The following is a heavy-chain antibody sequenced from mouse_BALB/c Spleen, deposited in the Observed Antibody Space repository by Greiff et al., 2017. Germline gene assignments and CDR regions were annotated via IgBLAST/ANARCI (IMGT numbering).Heavy chain of an antibody. J-gene: IGHJ3*01. CDR3: ARKEDYYGSSYGFAY. CDR1: GFSLSRYS. D-gene: IGHD1-1*01. V-gene: IGHV2-6-4*01. CDR2: IWGGGST. Sequence: VQLVESGPGLVAPSQSMSNTCTVSGFSLSRYSVHWVRQPPGKGLEWLGMIWGGGSTDYNSALKSRLSISKDNSKSQVFLKMNSLQTDDTAMYYCARKEDYYGSSYGFAYWGQGTLVTVSA.